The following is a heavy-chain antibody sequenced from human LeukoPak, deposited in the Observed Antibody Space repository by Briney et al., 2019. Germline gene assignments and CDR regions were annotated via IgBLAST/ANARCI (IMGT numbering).Heavy chain of an antibody. D-gene: IGHD7-27*01. CDR3: ARDVPHWESWAGI. CDR1: GFAVSSNY. V-gene: IGHV3-53*01. J-gene: IGHJ3*02. Sequence: PGGSLRLSCAASGFAVSSNYMSGVRQAPGKGLEWVSVIYSGGSTYYADSVKGRFTISRDNSKNTLYLQMNSLRAEDTAVYYCARDVPHWESWAGIWGQGTMVTVSS. CDR2: IYSGGST.